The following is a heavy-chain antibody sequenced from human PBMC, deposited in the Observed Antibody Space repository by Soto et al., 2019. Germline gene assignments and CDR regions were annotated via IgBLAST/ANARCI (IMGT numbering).Heavy chain of an antibody. CDR2: TYYRSKWYY. Sequence: SQTLSLTCAITGDSVSSNSAGWSWVRQSPSRGLERLGRTYYRSKWYYEYAVSVRGRITINPDTSKNQYSLQLNSVTPEDTAVYFCAHAGDYDLLTFDHWGPGTLVTVSS. CDR1: GDSVSSNSAG. V-gene: IGHV6-1*01. J-gene: IGHJ4*02. CDR3: AHAGDYDLLTFDH. D-gene: IGHD4-17*01.